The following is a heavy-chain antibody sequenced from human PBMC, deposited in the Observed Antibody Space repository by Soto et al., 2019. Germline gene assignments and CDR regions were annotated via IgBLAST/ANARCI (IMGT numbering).Heavy chain of an antibody. J-gene: IGHJ4*02. CDR2: IGTAGDT. V-gene: IGHV3-13*01. D-gene: IGHD3-22*01. Sequence: GGSLRLSCAASGFTFSSYDMHWVRQATGKGLEWVSAIGTAGDTYYPGSVKGRFTISRENAKNSLYLQMNSLRAGDTAVYYCARSLLSSGYKYYFDYWGQGTLVTVSS. CDR1: GFTFSSYD. CDR3: ARSLLSSGYKYYFDY.